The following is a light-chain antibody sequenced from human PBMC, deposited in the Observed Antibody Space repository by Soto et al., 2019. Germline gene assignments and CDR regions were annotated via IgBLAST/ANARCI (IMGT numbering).Light chain of an antibody. J-gene: IGKJ1*01. Sequence: DIQMTQSPSSLSASVGDTVTITCRASQNIDMYLNWYQQRPGKAPKVLISGASNLQSGVPSRFSGSGSGTDFTLTIHSLQPEDFATYSCQHTFSVPPWTFGQGTKVDI. CDR3: QHTFSVPPWT. V-gene: IGKV1-39*01. CDR2: GAS. CDR1: QNIDMY.